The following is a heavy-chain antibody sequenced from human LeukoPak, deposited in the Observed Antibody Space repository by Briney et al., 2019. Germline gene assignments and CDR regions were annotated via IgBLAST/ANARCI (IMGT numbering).Heavy chain of an antibody. CDR1: GFTFSSYG. CDR3: ARDWGYSGSYPGHYYGMDV. D-gene: IGHD1-26*01. Sequence: GGSLRLSCAASGFTFSSYGMHWVRQAPGKGLEWVAVIWYDGSNKYYADSVKGRFTISRDNSKNTLYLQMNSLRAEDTAVYYCARDWGYSGSYPGHYYGMDVWAQGTTVTVSS. V-gene: IGHV3-33*01. J-gene: IGHJ6*02. CDR2: IWYDGSNK.